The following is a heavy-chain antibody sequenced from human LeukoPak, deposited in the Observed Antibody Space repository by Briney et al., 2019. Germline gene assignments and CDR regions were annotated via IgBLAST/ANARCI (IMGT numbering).Heavy chain of an antibody. V-gene: IGHV1-69*04. CDR3: ARIFNSGSYSFDY. Sequence: GASVKVSCKASGGTFSSYAISWVRQAPGQGLEWMGRIIPILGIANYAQKFQGRVTITADKSTSTAYMELSSLRSGDTAVYYCARIFNSGSYSFDYWGQGTLVTVSS. CDR1: GGTFSSYA. CDR2: IIPILGIA. J-gene: IGHJ4*02. D-gene: IGHD1-26*01.